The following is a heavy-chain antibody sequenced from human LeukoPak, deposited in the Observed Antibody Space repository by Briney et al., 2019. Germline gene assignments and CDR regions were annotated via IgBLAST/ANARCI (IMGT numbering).Heavy chain of an antibody. CDR1: GFTFTNYV. D-gene: IGHD2-21*01. V-gene: IGHV3-23*01. CDR3: SKDPCRCLFPIGYY. Sequence: GGSLRLSCAASGFTFTNYVMSWVRQAPGKGLEWVSSISGGGGTTYYADSVKGRFAISRDNSKDTLYMQMNRLRAQDTALYYCSKDPCRCLFPIGYYRGQGTLVTVSS. CDR2: ISGGGGTT. J-gene: IGHJ4*02.